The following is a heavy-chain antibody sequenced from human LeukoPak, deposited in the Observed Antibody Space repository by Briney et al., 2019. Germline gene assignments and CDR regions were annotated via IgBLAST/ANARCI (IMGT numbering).Heavy chain of an antibody. CDR2: INTDGSST. V-gene: IGHV3-74*01. CDR1: GFTFSSYW. D-gene: IGHD1-7*01. J-gene: IGHJ4*02. Sequence: PGGSLRLSCAASGFTFSSYWMHWVRQAPGKGLVWVSRINTDGSSTSYADSVKGRFTISRDNAKNTLYLQMNSLRAEDTAVYYCARTTGTTSLFDYWGQGTLVTVSS. CDR3: ARTTGTTSLFDY.